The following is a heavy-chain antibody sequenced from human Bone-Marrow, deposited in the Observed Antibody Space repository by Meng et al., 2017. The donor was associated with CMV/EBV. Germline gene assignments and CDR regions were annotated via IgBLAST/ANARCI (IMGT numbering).Heavy chain of an antibody. CDR2: IYYSGST. J-gene: IGHJ5*02. Sequence: SETLSLTCTVSGGSVSSGSYYWTWIRQPPGKGLEWIGYIYYSGSTSYNPSLKSRVTISADTSKDQFSLRLNSVSAADTAVYYCVRVPPGYSYGFGPWGQGIVVTVPS. D-gene: IGHD5-18*01. CDR3: VRVPPGYSYGFGP. CDR1: GGSVSSGSYY. V-gene: IGHV4-61*01.